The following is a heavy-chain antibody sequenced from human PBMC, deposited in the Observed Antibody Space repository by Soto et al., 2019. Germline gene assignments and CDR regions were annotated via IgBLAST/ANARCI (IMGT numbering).Heavy chain of an antibody. J-gene: IGHJ5*02. V-gene: IGHV1-2*02. CDR3: VPDKPLAFSNCFDT. CDR1: GYIFSANY. D-gene: IGHD3-3*01. CDR2: INPHSGAT. Sequence: ASVKVSCKASGYIFSANYIHWVRQAPGQGLEWLGWINPHSGATNYAQKFLGRVTMSADTSASTAYMDLARLKSDGTAVYYCVPDKPLAFSNCFDTWGRGTLVTVSS.